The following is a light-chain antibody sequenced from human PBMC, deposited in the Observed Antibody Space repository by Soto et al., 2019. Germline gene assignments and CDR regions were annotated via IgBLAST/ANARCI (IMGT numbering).Light chain of an antibody. CDR1: QGISTY. V-gene: IGKV1-39*01. CDR3: QQSYSPTWR. J-gene: IGKJ1*01. Sequence: IKMAQSPSSLSASVVNRVTITVRASQGISTYLNWYQQKPGKAPKLLIYAASSLQSGVPSRFSGSGSETDFTLTISSLQPEDFATYSCQQSYSPTWRFGPGTKVDIK. CDR2: AAS.